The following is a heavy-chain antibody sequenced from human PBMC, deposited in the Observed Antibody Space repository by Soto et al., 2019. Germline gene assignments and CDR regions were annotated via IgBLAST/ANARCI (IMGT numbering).Heavy chain of an antibody. CDR2: IKQDGSEK. V-gene: IGHV3-7*01. D-gene: IGHD3-3*01. Sequence: GGSLRLSCAASGFTFSSYWMSWVRQAPGKGLEWVANIKQDGSEKYYVDSVKGRFTISRDNAKNSLYLQMNSLRAEDTAVYYCARDTHSTIFGVVINFDYWGQGTLVTVSS. CDR3: ARDTHSTIFGVVINFDY. CDR1: GFTFSSYW. J-gene: IGHJ4*02.